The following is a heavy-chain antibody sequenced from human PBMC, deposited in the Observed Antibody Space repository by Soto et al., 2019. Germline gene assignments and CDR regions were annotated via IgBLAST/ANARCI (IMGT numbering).Heavy chain of an antibody. CDR3: AKIVVAANYYYYGMDV. V-gene: IGHV3-23*01. Sequence: PGGSLRLSCAASGFTFSSCTMNWVRQAPGKGLEWVSAISGSGGSTYYADSVKGRFTISRDNSKNTLYLQMNSLRAEDAAVYYCAKIVVAANYYYYGMDVWGQGTTVTVS. D-gene: IGHD2-15*01. CDR2: ISGSGGST. CDR1: GFTFSSCT. J-gene: IGHJ6*02.